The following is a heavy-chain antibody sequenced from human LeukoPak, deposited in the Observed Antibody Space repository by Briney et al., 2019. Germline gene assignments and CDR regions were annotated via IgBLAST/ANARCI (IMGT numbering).Heavy chain of an antibody. CDR1: GFTVSSNY. CDR3: ARDFRIGGE. Sequence: GGSLRLSCAASGFTVSSNYMSWVRQAPGKGLEWVSGISGSGGSTYYADSVKGRFTMSRDNSKNTVSLQMDSLRVEDTAVYFCARDFRIGGEWGQGTLVTVSS. D-gene: IGHD4-23*01. J-gene: IGHJ4*02. CDR2: ISGSGGST. V-gene: IGHV3-66*01.